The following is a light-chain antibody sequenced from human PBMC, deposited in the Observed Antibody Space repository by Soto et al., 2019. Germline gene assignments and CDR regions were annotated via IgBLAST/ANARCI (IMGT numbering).Light chain of an antibody. CDR1: SSDVGSYNL. CDR3: CSYSGTSTSL. CDR2: EGS. V-gene: IGLV2-23*01. Sequence: QSALTQPASVSGSPGQSITISCTGTSSDVGSYNLVSWYQQHSGKAPKLMIYEGSKRPSGISNRFSGSKSGNTASLTISGLQAEDEADYYCCSYSGTSTSLFGGGTKLTVL. J-gene: IGLJ2*01.